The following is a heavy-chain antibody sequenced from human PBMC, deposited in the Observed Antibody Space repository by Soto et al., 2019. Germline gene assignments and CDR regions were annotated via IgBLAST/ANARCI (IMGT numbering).Heavy chain of an antibody. Sequence: EVQLVESGGGSVQPGGSLRLSCVGSGITFSNYWMHWVRQVPGKGPVWVSRVSPDGSSSSYADFVKGRFIVSRDNAKNVAYLQVNSLRADDTAVSYCATGGYSYGWGYWGQGTLVTVSS. D-gene: IGHD5-18*01. CDR2: VSPDGSSS. V-gene: IGHV3-74*01. CDR3: ATGGYSYGWGY. J-gene: IGHJ4*02. CDR1: GITFSNYW.